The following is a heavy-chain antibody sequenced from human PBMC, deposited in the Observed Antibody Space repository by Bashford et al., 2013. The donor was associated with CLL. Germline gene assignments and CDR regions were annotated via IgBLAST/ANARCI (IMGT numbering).Heavy chain of an antibody. V-gene: IGHV1-69*13. D-gene: IGHD3-3*01. CDR1: RHLPGSYA. CDR2: IIPIFGTA. Sequence: SVKVLLQGFWRHLPGSYAISWVRQAPGQGVEWMGGIIPIFGTANYAQKFQGRVTITADESTSTAYMELSSLRSEDTAVYYCARLPKSWHYDFGVGYWGPYFDYWGPGNPWSPRLL. J-gene: IGHJ4*03. CDR3: ARLPKSWHYDFGVGYWGPYFDY.